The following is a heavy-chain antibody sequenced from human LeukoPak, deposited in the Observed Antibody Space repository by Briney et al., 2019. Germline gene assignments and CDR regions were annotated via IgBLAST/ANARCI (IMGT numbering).Heavy chain of an antibody. CDR1: GFTFSSYA. V-gene: IGHV3-23*01. CDR2: ISGSGGST. CDR3: AKYRMVRGVITRGPFDY. Sequence: PGGPLRLSCAASGFTFSSYAMSWVRQAPGKGLEWVSAISGSGGSTYYADSVKGRFTISRDNSKNTLYLQMNSLRAEDTAVYYCAKYRMVRGVITRGPFDYWGQGTLVTVSS. J-gene: IGHJ4*02. D-gene: IGHD3-10*01.